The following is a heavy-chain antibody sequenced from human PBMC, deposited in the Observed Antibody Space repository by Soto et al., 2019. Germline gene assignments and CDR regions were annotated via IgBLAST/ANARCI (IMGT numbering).Heavy chain of an antibody. J-gene: IGHJ4*02. CDR2: INHSGST. CDR1: GGSSSGYY. D-gene: IGHD2-8*02. V-gene: IGHV4-34*01. CDR3: ARDKITGLYDY. Sequence: SETLSLTCAFYGGSSSGYYWTWIRQPPGTGLEWIGEINHSGSTNYNPSLKSRVTISVDTSKNQFSLKLTSVTAADTAVYYCARDKITGLYDYWGQGTLVTVSS.